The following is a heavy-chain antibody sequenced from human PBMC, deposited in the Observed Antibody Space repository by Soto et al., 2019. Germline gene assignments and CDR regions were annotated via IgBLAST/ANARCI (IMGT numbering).Heavy chain of an antibody. CDR1: GGTFSSYA. J-gene: IGHJ4*02. CDR3: ASPRRSTYYYDSSGYYYIRPLDY. CDR2: IIPIFGTA. V-gene: IGHV1-69*13. D-gene: IGHD3-22*01. Sequence: SVKVSCKXSGGTFSSYAISWVRQAPGQGLEWMGGIIPIFGTANYAQKFQGRVTITADESTSTAYMELSSLRSEDTAVYYCASPRRSTYYYDSSGYYYIRPLDYWGQGTLVTVSS.